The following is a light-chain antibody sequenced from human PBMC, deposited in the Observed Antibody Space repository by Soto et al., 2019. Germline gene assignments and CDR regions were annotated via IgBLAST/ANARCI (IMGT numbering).Light chain of an antibody. CDR2: NNN. V-gene: IGLV1-44*01. CDR1: SSNIGGNP. CDR3: AAWDDSLTSRYV. Sequence: QSVLTQPRSASGTPGQRVTISCSGSSSNIGGNPVNWYQQLPATAPKLLIYNNNERPSGVPDRFSGSKSGTSASLAISGLQSEDEADYYCAAWDDSLTSRYVFGTGTKVTVL. J-gene: IGLJ1*01.